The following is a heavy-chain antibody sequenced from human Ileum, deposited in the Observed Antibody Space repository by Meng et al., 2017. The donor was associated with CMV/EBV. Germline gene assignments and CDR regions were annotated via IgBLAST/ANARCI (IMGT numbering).Heavy chain of an antibody. J-gene: IGHJ4*02. V-gene: IGHV7-4-1*02. CDR3: ARDGLNERYFDY. CDR2: INSNTRDP. CDR1: GYPFTIND. Sequence: SCQASGYPFTINDLIWVRHAPGRGAEWVGWINSNTRDPAYAGDFTGRFVFSLDTSVSTAYLQISGLQAEDTAVYYCARDGLNERYFDYWGQGTLVTVSS.